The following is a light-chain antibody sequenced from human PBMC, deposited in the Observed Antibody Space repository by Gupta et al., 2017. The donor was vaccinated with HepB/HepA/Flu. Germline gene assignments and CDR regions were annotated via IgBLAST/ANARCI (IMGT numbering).Light chain of an antibody. CDR2: AAS. CDR1: QSSSSY. J-gene: IGKJ4*01. CDR3: QQSYSTPRST. V-gene: IGKV1-39*01. Sequence: DIQMTKSPSSLSASVGDRVTITCRASQSSSSYLNWYQQKPGKAPKLLIYAASSLQSGVPSRFSGSGSGTDFTLTISSLQPEDFATYYCQQSYSTPRSTFGGGTKVEIK.